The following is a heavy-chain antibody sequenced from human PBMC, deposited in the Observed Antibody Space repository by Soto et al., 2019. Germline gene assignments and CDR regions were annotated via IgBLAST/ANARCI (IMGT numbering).Heavy chain of an antibody. V-gene: IGHV3-7*04. Sequence: GGSLRLSCAASGFTFSSYWMSWVRQAPGKGLEWVANIKQDGSEKYYVDSVKGRFTISRDNAKNSLYLQMNSLRAEDTAVYYCARAPTHIDLQWSYYYYGMDVWGQGTTVTVSS. CDR3: ARAPTHIDLQWSYYYYGMDV. CDR1: GFTFSSYW. CDR2: IKQDGSEK. J-gene: IGHJ6*02. D-gene: IGHD4-4*01.